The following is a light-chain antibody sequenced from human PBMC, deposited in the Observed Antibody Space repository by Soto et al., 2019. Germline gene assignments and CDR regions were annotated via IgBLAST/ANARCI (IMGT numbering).Light chain of an antibody. CDR2: GAS. Sequence: EIVLTQSPATLSLSPGERATLSCRASQSVSSNYLAWYQQKPGQTPRLLIFGASTRATGIPDRFSGSGSGTDFTLTISRLEPEDFAVYFCQQYVSSPWTFGQGTKVDIK. J-gene: IGKJ1*01. CDR1: QSVSSNY. CDR3: QQYVSSPWT. V-gene: IGKV3-20*01.